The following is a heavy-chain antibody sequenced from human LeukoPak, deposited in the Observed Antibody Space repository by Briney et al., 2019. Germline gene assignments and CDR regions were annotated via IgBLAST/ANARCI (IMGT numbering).Heavy chain of an antibody. V-gene: IGHV3-48*01. Sequence: GGSLRLSCAASGFTFSSYSMNWVRQAPGKGLEWVSYISGSSSTIYYADSVKGRFTISRDNAKNSLYLQMNSLRAEDTAVYYCASLGPRFDPWGQGTLVTVSS. CDR2: ISGSSSTI. CDR1: GFTFSSYS. CDR3: ASLGPRFDP. J-gene: IGHJ5*02.